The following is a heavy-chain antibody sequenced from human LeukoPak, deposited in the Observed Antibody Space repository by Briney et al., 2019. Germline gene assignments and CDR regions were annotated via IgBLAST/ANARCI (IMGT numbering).Heavy chain of an antibody. CDR1: GGSISSYY. Sequence: PSETLSLTCTVSGGSISSYYWSWIRQPPGKGLEWIGYIYYSGSTNYNPSLKSRVTISVDTSKNQFSLKLSSVTAADTAVYYCARQRFCSGGSCYHRKGHDAFDIWDQGTMVTVSS. J-gene: IGHJ3*02. D-gene: IGHD2-15*01. CDR3: ARQRFCSGGSCYHRKGHDAFDI. V-gene: IGHV4-59*08. CDR2: IYYSGST.